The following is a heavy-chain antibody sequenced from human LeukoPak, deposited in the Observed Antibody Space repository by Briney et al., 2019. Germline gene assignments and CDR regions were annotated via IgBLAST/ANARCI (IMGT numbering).Heavy chain of an antibody. D-gene: IGHD1-14*01. J-gene: IGHJ6*02. CDR1: GGSISSGDYY. Sequence: PSQTLSLTCTVSGGSISSGDYYWSWIRQPPGKGLEWIGYIYYSGSTYYNPSLKSRVSISVDTSKNQFSLKLSSVTAADTAVYYCATITPYSYYYYAMDVWGQGTTVTVSS. CDR2: IYYSGST. CDR3: ATITPYSYYYYAMDV. V-gene: IGHV4-30-4*01.